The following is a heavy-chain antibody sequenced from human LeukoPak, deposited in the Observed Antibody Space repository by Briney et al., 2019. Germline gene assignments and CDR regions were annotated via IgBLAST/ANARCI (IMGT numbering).Heavy chain of an antibody. V-gene: IGHV4-34*01. CDR2: INHSGST. CDR1: GGSFSGYY. D-gene: IGHD3-3*01. J-gene: IGHJ5*02. CDR3: ARSTYYDFWSGFPNWFDP. Sequence: ASETLSLTCAVYGGSFSGYYWSWLPQPPGKGLEWFGEINHSGSTNYNPSLKSRVTISVDTSKNQFSLKLSSVTAADTAVYYCARSTYYDFWSGFPNWFDPWGQGTLVTVSS.